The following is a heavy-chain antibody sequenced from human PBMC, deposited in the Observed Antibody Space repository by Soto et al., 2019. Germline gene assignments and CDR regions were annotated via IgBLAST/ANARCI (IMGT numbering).Heavy chain of an antibody. CDR1: GFTFDDYA. CDR2: ISWNSGSI. D-gene: IGHD6-19*01. Sequence: EVQLVESGGGLVQPGRSLRLSCAASGFTFDDYAMHWVRQAPGKGLEWVSGISWNSGSIGYADSVKGRFTISRDNAKNSLYLPMNSLRAEDTALHYCAKSGYSSGWDSAEYFQHWGQGTLVTVSS. J-gene: IGHJ1*01. CDR3: AKSGYSSGWDSAEYFQH. V-gene: IGHV3-9*01.